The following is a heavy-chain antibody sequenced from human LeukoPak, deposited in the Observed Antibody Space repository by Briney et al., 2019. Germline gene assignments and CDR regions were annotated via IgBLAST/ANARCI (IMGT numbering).Heavy chain of an antibody. Sequence: SGPTLVNPTQTLTLTCTFSGFSLRTSEVGVGWIRQPPGKALEWLALIYWNDDKRYSPSLASRLTITKDTSKNQVVLTMANMDPVDTGTYYCARGRGSALSSLFDFWGQGTLVTVSS. CDR2: IYWNDDK. V-gene: IGHV2-5*04. D-gene: IGHD3-10*01. J-gene: IGHJ4*02. CDR1: GFSLRTSEVG. CDR3: ARGRGSALSSLFDF.